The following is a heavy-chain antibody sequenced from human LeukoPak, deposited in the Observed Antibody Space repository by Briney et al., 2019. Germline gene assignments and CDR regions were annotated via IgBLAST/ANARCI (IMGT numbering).Heavy chain of an antibody. Sequence: GGSLRLSCAASGFSLTTHSMNWVRQAPGKGLEWVSFISVTSSFISYADSVKGRFTISRDNGENPLYLQMNSLRAEDTAVYYCVRELLWFGGPGAFDIWGQGAMVTVSS. V-gene: IGHV3-48*01. CDR1: GFSLTTHS. J-gene: IGHJ3*02. CDR2: ISVTSSFI. D-gene: IGHD3-10*01. CDR3: VRELLWFGGPGAFDI.